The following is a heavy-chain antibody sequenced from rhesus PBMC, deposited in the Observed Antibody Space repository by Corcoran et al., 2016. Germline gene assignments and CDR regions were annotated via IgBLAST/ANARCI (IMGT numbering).Heavy chain of an antibody. CDR1: GFSLSTSGMG. CDR2: IYWDDDK. Sequence: QVTLKESGPALVKPTQTLTLTCTFSGFSLSTSGMGVGWIRQPPGKALEWLASIYWDDDKYFGTSLKSRLTISKDTSKNQVVLTMPNMDPVDTATYYCARGSAGYWGQGVLVTVSS. J-gene: IGHJ4*01. CDR3: ARGSAGY. V-gene: IGHV2S1*01.